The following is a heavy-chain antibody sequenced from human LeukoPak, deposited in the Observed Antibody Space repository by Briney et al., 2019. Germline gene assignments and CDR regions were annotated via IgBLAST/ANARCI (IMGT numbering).Heavy chain of an antibody. V-gene: IGHV3-21*01. CDR2: INNVGSHI. CDR1: GFTFSSSA. Sequence: GGSLRLSCAASGFTFSSSAMNWVRRAPGKGLEWVSSINNVGSHIYYAGSVRGRFTISRDNAKNSLYLQMSSLRAEDTAVYYCTRDPTQYLRYGYFDYWGQGTLVTVSS. D-gene: IGHD4-11*01. CDR3: TRDPTQYLRYGYFDY. J-gene: IGHJ4*02.